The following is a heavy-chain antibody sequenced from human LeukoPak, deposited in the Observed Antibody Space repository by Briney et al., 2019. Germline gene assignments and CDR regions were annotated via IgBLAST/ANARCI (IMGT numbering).Heavy chain of an antibody. V-gene: IGHV1-69*04. Sequence: SVKVSCKASGGTFSSYAISWVRQAPGQGLEWMGRIIPILGIANYAQKFQGRVTITADKSTSTAYMELSSLRSEDTAVYYCARVVVVVAATYYYYGMDAWGQGTTVTVSS. D-gene: IGHD2-15*01. J-gene: IGHJ6*02. CDR1: GGTFSSYA. CDR2: IIPILGIA. CDR3: ARVVVVVAATYYYYGMDA.